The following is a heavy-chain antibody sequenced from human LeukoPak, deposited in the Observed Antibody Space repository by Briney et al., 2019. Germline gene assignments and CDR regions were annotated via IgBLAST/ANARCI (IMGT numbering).Heavy chain of an antibody. Sequence: GGSPRLPCAASGFTFSRNGMTWVRQAPGKGLEWVSAISGSGGNTYYADSVKGRFTISRDNSKNTLYLQMNSLRAEDTAVYYCAKDRRAGSYDYWGQGTLVTVSS. CDR1: GFTFSRNG. J-gene: IGHJ4*02. CDR2: ISGSGGNT. CDR3: AKDRRAGSYDY. V-gene: IGHV3-23*01. D-gene: IGHD3-10*01.